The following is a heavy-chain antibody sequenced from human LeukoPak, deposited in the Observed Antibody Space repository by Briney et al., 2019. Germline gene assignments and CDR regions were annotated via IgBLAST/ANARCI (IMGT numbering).Heavy chain of an antibody. D-gene: IGHD3-3*01. Sequence: GSLRLSCAASGFTFSSYWMSWIRQPPGKGLEWIGYIYYSGPTNYNVSLKSRVSISVDTSKNHFSLKLSSVTAADTAVYCCARLTAVLRFLEWLPAGGMDVWGQGTTVTVSS. CDR3: ARLTAVLRFLEWLPAGGMDV. CDR2: IYYSGPT. CDR1: GFTFSSYW. J-gene: IGHJ6*02. V-gene: IGHV4-59*01.